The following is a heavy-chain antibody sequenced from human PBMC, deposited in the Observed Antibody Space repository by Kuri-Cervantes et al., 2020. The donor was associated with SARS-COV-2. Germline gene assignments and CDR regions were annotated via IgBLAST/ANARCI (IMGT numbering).Heavy chain of an antibody. V-gene: IGHV4-38-2*02. D-gene: IGHD4-23*01. Sequence: GSLRLACAVSGYSISSGYYWGWIRQPPGKGLEWIGSIYHSGSTNYNPSLKSRVTVSVDTSKNQFSLKLSSVTAADTAVYYCAREEYGGNSHWGQGTLVTVSS. CDR3: AREEYGGNSH. CDR2: IYHSGST. J-gene: IGHJ4*02. CDR1: GYSISSGYY.